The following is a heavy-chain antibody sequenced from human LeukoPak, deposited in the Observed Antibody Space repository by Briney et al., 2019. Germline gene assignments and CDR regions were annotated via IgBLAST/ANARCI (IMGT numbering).Heavy chain of an antibody. Sequence: GGSLRLSCAASRFTFSSSWMSWVRQAPGKGLEWVANIKPDGSDKYYVDSVKGRFTISRDNAKNSLYLQMNSLRAEDTAVYYCASLSSIVATYWGQGTPVAVSS. CDR3: ASLSSIVATY. J-gene: IGHJ4*02. CDR2: IKPDGSDK. V-gene: IGHV3-7*01. D-gene: IGHD5-12*01. CDR1: RFTFSSSW.